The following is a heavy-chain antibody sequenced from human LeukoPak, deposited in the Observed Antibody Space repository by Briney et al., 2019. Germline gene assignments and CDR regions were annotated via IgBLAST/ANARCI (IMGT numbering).Heavy chain of an antibody. D-gene: IGHD2-21*01. CDR2: VSSSGANT. CDR1: GFSFNSAA. Sequence: GGSLRLSCAASGFSFNSAAMTWVRQAPGKGLEWVSLVSSSGANTYYADSVKGRFTISRDKNTVYLQMNSLRAEDTAIYYCAKDIQGSYWGQGTLVTLSS. J-gene: IGHJ4*02. V-gene: IGHV3-23*01. CDR3: AKDIQGSY.